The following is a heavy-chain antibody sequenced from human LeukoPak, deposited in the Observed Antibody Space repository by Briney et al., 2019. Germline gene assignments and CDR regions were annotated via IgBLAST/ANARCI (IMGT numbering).Heavy chain of an antibody. CDR3: AKDDAWLRFGE. V-gene: IGHV3-30*02. J-gene: IGHJ4*02. CDR1: GFTFSSYG. CDR2: IRYDGSNK. D-gene: IGHD3-10*01. Sequence: PGGSLRLSCAASGFTFSSYGMHWVRQAPGKGLEWVAFIRYDGSNKYYADSVKGRFTISRDNSKNTLFLEVISLTAEDTAVYYCAKDDAWLRFGEWSQGTLVAVSS.